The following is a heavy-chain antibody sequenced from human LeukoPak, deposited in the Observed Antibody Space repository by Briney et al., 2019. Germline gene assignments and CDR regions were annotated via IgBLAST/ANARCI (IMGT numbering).Heavy chain of an antibody. V-gene: IGHV3-7*05. CDR1: GFTFSSYW. J-gene: IGHJ4*02. CDR3: ARDFIVSYYDSSGFGY. Sequence: PGGSLRLSCAASGFTFSSYWMSWVRQAPGEGLEWVANIKQDGSEKYYVDSVKGRFTISRDNAKNSLYLQMNSLRAEDTAVYYCARDFIVSYYDSSGFGYWGQGTLVTVSS. CDR2: IKQDGSEK. D-gene: IGHD3-22*01.